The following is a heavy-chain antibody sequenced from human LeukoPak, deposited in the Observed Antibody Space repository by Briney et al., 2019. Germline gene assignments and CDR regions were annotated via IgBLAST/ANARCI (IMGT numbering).Heavy chain of an antibody. Sequence: ASETLSLTCAVYGGSFSGYYWSWIRQPPGKGLEWIGEINHSGSTNYNPSLKSRVTISVDTSKNQFSLKLSSVTAADTAVYYCARLPQPSDILTAYANSFDYWGQGSLVTVSS. D-gene: IGHD3-9*01. CDR3: ARLPQPSDILTAYANSFDY. CDR2: INHSGST. CDR1: GGSFSGYY. V-gene: IGHV4-34*01. J-gene: IGHJ4*02.